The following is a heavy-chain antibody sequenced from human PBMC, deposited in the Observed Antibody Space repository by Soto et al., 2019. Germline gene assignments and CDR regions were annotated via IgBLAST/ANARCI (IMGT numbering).Heavy chain of an antibody. CDR1: GGSIISSNW. J-gene: IGHJ3*02. Sequence: SETLSLTCAVSGGSIISSNWWSWVSQPPGKGLEWIGEIYHSGNTNYNPSLKSRVTMAVDKSRNQFSLKLSSVTAADTAVYYCARTYDGSGPNSGGYAFDIWGQGTMVT. D-gene: IGHD3-22*01. CDR3: ARTYDGSGPNSGGYAFDI. CDR2: IYHSGNT. V-gene: IGHV4-4*02.